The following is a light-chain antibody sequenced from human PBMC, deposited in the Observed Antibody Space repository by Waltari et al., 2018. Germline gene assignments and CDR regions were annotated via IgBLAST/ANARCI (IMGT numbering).Light chain of an antibody. Sequence: EIVLTQSPGTVSLSPGERATLSCRASQSVSSNYLAWYQQKPGQAPRLLISGASSRATGIPDRFSGGGSGTDFTLTISRLEPEDFAVYYCQQYHSLPQTFGQGTKVEIK. J-gene: IGKJ1*01. CDR3: QQYHSLPQT. V-gene: IGKV3-20*01. CDR1: QSVSSNY. CDR2: GAS.